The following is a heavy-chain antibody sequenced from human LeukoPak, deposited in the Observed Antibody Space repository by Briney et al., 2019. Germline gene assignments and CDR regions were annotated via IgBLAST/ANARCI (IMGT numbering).Heavy chain of an antibody. CDR2: IYYSGST. J-gene: IGHJ4*02. Sequence: PSETLSLTCTVSGGSISGYYWTWIRQPPGKGLEWIGYIYYSGSTNYNPSLKSRVTISIDTSKKQFSLKLSSVTAADTAVYYCARQGGSYLGIYFDYWGQGNLVTVSS. D-gene: IGHD1-26*01. CDR1: GGSISGYY. CDR3: ARQGGSYLGIYFDY. V-gene: IGHV4-59*08.